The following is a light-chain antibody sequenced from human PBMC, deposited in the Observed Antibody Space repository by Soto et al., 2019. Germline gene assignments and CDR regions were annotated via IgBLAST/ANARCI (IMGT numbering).Light chain of an antibody. J-gene: IGKJ2*01. CDR3: QQYGSSPYT. CDR1: QSVSSSY. V-gene: IGKV3-20*01. CDR2: GAS. Sequence: EIVLTQSPGTLSLSPGERATLSCRASQSVSSSYLAWYQQKPGQAPRLLIYGASSRSTGIPDRFSVSGSGADFTLDISRLETEDFAVYCCQQYGSSPYTFGQGTKLEIK.